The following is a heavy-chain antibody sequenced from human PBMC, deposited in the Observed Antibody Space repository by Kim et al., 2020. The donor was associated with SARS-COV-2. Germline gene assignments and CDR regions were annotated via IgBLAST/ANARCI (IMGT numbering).Heavy chain of an antibody. CDR1: GYTFTSYG. J-gene: IGHJ6*02. Sequence: ASVKVSCKASGYTFTSYGISWVRQAPGQGLEWMGWISAYNGNTNYAQKLQGRVTMTTDTSTSTAYMELRSLRSDDTAVYYCARERVVVVPAVTYYYYYGMDVWGQGTTVTVSS. V-gene: IGHV1-18*04. D-gene: IGHD2-2*01. CDR2: ISAYNGNT. CDR3: ARERVVVVPAVTYYYYYGMDV.